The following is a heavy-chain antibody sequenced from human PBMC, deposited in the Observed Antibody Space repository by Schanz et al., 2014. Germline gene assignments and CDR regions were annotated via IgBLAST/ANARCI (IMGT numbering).Heavy chain of an antibody. CDR2: ISAYTNNT. D-gene: IGHD6-19*01. V-gene: IGHV1-18*04. J-gene: IGHJ4*02. CDR1: GYTFTDYY. CDR3: ARGGYSSGWYDRDIAHFDY. Sequence: QVQLVQSGAEVKKPGASVKVSCTASGYTFTDYYLHWVRQAPGQGLEWMGWISAYTNNTNYAQKLQGRVTMTTDTSTSTAYMELRSLRSDDTAVYYCARGGYSSGWYDRDIAHFDYWGQGTLVTVSS.